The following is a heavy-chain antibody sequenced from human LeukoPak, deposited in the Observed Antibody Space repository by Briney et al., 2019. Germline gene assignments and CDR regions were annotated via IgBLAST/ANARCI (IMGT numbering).Heavy chain of an antibody. J-gene: IGHJ5*02. D-gene: IGHD3-3*01. CDR1: GGSISSYY. Sequence: PSETLSLTCTVSGGSISSYYWSWIRQPPGKGLEWIGYIYTSGSTTYNPSHTTRVTISVDTSKNQYSLKLSSVTAADTAVYYCARRMGLLRAANWFDPSGHGTLVTVSS. V-gene: IGHV4-4*09. CDR3: ARRMGLLRAANWFDP. CDR2: IYTSGST.